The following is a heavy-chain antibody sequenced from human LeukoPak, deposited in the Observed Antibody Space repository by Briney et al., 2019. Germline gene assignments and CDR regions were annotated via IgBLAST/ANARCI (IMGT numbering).Heavy chain of an antibody. V-gene: IGHV3-20*04. CDR2: ITRNGDKT. CDR1: GFNFDGCD. CDR3: ARDPFCSSSTGCYFEDWFDP. J-gene: IGHJ5*02. Sequence: GGSLRLSCAASGFNFDGCDMSWVRQVPGKGLEWVSGITRNGDKTGYADSVRGRFAISRDNTKKSLYLQMSSLRAEDTALYYCARDPFCSSSTGCYFEDWFDPWGPGTLVTVSS. D-gene: IGHD2-2*01.